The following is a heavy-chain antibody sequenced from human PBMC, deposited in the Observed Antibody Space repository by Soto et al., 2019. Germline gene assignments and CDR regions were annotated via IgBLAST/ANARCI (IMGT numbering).Heavy chain of an antibody. CDR2: IKQDGSET. CDR3: ARSGTYEPLYY. Sequence: QTGGSLRLSCAASGFNFRSFWMSWVRQAPGKGLEWVANIKQDGSETSYLDSVKGRFTIARDNAEDSLYLQMNSLRAEDTAVYYCARSGTYEPLYYWGQGTLVTVSS. V-gene: IGHV3-7*01. J-gene: IGHJ4*02. D-gene: IGHD1-26*01. CDR1: GFNFRSFW.